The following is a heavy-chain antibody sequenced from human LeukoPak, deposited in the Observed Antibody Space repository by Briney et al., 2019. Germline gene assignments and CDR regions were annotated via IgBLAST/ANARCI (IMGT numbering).Heavy chain of an antibody. Sequence: GASVKVSCKASGYTFTGYYMHWVRQAPGQGLEWMGWINPNSGGTNYAQKFQGRVTMTRDTSISTAYMELSRLRSDDTAVYYCARAHLVAARPGYYYYGMDVWGQGTTVTVSS. CDR2: INPNSGGT. D-gene: IGHD6-6*01. V-gene: IGHV1-2*02. CDR3: ARAHLVAARPGYYYYGMDV. J-gene: IGHJ6*02. CDR1: GYTFTGYY.